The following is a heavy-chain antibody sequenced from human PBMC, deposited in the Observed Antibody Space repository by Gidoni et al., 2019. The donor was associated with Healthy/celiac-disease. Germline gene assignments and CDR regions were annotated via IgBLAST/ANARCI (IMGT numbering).Heavy chain of an antibody. D-gene: IGHD3-22*01. J-gene: IGHJ3*02. CDR3: ARGRITMIARGVFAFDI. CDR1: GGSISSGDYH. CDR2: IYYSGST. V-gene: IGHV4-30-4*01. Sequence: QVQLQESGPGLVKPSQTLSLTCTVSGGSISSGDYHWSWIRQPPGKVLEWMGYIYYSGSTYYNPSLKSRVTISVDTSKNQFSLKLSSVTAADTAVYYCARGRITMIARGVFAFDIWGQGTMVTVSS.